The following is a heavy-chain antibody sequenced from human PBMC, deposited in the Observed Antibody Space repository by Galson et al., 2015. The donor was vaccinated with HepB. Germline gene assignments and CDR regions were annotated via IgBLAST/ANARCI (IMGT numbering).Heavy chain of an antibody. Sequence: SVKVSCKASGYTFTGYYMHWVRQAPGQGLEWTGRINPNSGGTNYAQKFQGRVTMTRDTSISTAYMELSRLRSDDTAVYYCARVPIEGVVVVAATLYNWFDPWGQGTLVTVSS. J-gene: IGHJ5*02. CDR1: GYTFTGYY. CDR3: ARVPIEGVVVVAATLYNWFDP. CDR2: INPNSGGT. V-gene: IGHV1-2*06. D-gene: IGHD2-15*01.